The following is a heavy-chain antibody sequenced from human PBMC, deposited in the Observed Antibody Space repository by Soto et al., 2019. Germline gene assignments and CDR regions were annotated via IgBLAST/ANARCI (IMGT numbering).Heavy chain of an antibody. J-gene: IGHJ3*02. CDR2: ISSSSSYI. D-gene: IGHD2-2*01. CDR3: ARRGYCSSTSCYLGDEDAFDI. Sequence: GGSQRLSCAASGFTFSSYSMNWVRQAPGKGLEWVSSISSSSSYIYNADSLKGRFTISRDNAKNSLYLQMNSLRAEDTAVYYCARRGYCSSTSCYLGDEDAFDIWGQGTMVTVS. V-gene: IGHV3-21*01. CDR1: GFTFSSYS.